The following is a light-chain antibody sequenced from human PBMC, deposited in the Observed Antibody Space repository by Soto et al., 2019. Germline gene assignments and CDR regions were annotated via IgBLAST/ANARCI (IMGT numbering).Light chain of an antibody. V-gene: IGLV4-69*01. J-gene: IGLJ3*02. CDR1: SGHSSYA. CDR2: LNSDGSH. Sequence: QPVLTQSPSASASLGASVKLTCTLSSGHSSYAIAWHQQQPEKGPRYLRKLNSDGSHSKGDGIPDRFSGSSSGAERYLTISSLQSEDEADYYCQTWGTGSWVFGGGTKLTVL. CDR3: QTWGTGSWV.